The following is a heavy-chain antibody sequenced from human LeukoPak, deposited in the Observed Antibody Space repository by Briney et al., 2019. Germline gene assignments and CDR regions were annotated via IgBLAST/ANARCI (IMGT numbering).Heavy chain of an antibody. D-gene: IGHD1-26*01. CDR1: GYIFNSYG. J-gene: IGHJ4*02. CDR2: ISAFNGNT. Sequence: ASVKVSCQASGYIFNSYGISWVRQAPGQGLEWMGWISAFNGNTNYAQKFQGRVTMATGTSTNTAYMELRSLSSDDTAVYFCARDPVGANVVFDYWGQGTLVTVSS. V-gene: IGHV1-18*01. CDR3: ARDPVGANVVFDY.